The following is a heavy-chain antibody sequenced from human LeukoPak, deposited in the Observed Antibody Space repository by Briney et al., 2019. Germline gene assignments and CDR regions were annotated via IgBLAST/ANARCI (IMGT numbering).Heavy chain of an antibody. Sequence: GGSLRLSCAASGFPFSDYYMSWIRQAPGKGLELVSYISSSGSTIYYADSVKGRFTISRDNAKNSLYLQMNSLRAEDTAVYYCARAPGRGRYYFDYWGQGTLVTVSS. V-gene: IGHV3-11*01. D-gene: IGHD3-10*01. J-gene: IGHJ4*02. CDR1: GFPFSDYY. CDR3: ARAPGRGRYYFDY. CDR2: ISSSGSTI.